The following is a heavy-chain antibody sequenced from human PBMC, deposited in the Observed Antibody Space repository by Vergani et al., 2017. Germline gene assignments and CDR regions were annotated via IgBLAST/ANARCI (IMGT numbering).Heavy chain of an antibody. D-gene: IGHD3-10*01. CDR1: GFTFSDHY. CDR2: NRNKANSYTT. V-gene: IGHV3-72*01. J-gene: IGHJ6*02. Sequence: EVQLVESGGGLVKPGGSLRLSCAASGFTFSDHYMDWVRQAPGKGLEWVGRNRNKANSYTTEYAASVKGRFTISRDDTKNSLYLQMNILRAEETAVYYCAKESYYGSGTYYPARLTRYGMDVWGQGTTVTVSS. CDR3: AKESYYGSGTYYPARLTRYGMDV.